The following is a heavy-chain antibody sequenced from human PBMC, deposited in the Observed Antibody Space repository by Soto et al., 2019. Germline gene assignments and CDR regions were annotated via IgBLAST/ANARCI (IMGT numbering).Heavy chain of an antibody. D-gene: IGHD2-15*01. V-gene: IGHV4-4*02. J-gene: IGHJ4*02. CDR1: GGSISSSNW. CDR2: IYHSGST. Sequence: SETLSLTCAVSGGSISSSNWWSLVRQPPGKGLEWIGEIYHSGSTNYNPSLKSRVTISVDKSKNQFSLKLSSVTAADTAVYYCARVFGYCSGGSCYSHWGQGTLVTVSS. CDR3: ARVFGYCSGGSCYSH.